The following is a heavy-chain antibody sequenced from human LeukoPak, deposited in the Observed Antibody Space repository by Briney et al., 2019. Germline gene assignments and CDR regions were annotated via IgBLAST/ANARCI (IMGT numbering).Heavy chain of an antibody. CDR2: IKQDGSEK. V-gene: IGHV3-7*01. Sequence: TGGSLRLSCVASGLSFGNYLMDWVRQAPGKGLEWVGNIKQDGSEKYYVDSVKGRFTISRDNAKNSLYLDMNSLRVEDTAVYYCTRDFDPWGQGTLVTVSS. J-gene: IGHJ5*02. CDR3: TRDFDP. CDR1: GLSFGNYL.